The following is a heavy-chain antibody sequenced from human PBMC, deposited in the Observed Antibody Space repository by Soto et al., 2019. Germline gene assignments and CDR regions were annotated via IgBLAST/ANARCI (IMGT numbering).Heavy chain of an antibody. CDR2: ISGSGGST. V-gene: IGHV3-23*01. CDR3: AKDGPDTNSYGYYYYGMDV. D-gene: IGHD5-18*01. Sequence: WWSLRLSCSASVFTFSSYAMSWVRQAPGKGLEWVSAISGSGGSTYYADSVKGRFTISRDNSKNTLYLQMNSLRAEDTAVYYCAKDGPDTNSYGYYYYGMDVWGQGTTVTVSS. CDR1: VFTFSSYA. J-gene: IGHJ6*02.